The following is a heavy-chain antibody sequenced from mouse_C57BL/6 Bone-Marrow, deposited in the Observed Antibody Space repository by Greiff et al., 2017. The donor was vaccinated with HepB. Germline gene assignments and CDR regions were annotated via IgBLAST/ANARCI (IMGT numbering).Heavy chain of an antibody. CDR3: ARHRTGAMDY. V-gene: IGHV5-12*01. J-gene: IGHJ4*01. CDR2: ISNGGGST. Sequence: EVQLVESGGGLVQPGGSLKLSCAASGFTFGDYYMYWVRQTPEKRLEWVAYISNGGGSTYYPDTVKGRFTISRDNAKNTLYLQMSRLKSEDTAMYYCARHRTGAMDYWGQGTSVTVSS. CDR1: GFTFGDYY.